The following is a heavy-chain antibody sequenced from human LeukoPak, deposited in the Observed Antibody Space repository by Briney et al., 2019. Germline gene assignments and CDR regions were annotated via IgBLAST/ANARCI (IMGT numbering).Heavy chain of an antibody. CDR1: GGSFSSYY. J-gene: IGHJ5*02. CDR2: INHSGST. CDR3: ARGGTYSSSWYVFRWFDP. V-gene: IGHV4-34*01. D-gene: IGHD6-13*01. Sequence: PSETQSLTCAVYGGSFSSYYWSWIRQPPGKGLEWIGKINHSGSTNYNPSLKSRVTISVDTSKNQFSLKLSSVTAADTAVYYCARGGTYSSSWYVFRWFDPWGQGTLVTVSS.